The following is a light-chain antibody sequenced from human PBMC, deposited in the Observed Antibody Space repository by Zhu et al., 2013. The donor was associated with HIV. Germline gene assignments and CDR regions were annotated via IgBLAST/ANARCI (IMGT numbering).Light chain of an antibody. J-gene: IGKJ1*01. CDR3: QQYGSSPRT. Sequence: DIVLTQSPGTLSLSPGERATLSCRASQSVSSYLAWYQQKPGQSPRLLIYGASSRATGIPDRFSGSGSGTDFTLTISRLEPEDFAVYYCQQYGSSPRTFGQGTKVE. CDR2: GAS. CDR1: QSVSSY. V-gene: IGKV3-20*01.